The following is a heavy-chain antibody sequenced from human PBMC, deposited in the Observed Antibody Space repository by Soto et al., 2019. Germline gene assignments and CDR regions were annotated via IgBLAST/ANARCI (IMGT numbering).Heavy chain of an antibody. Sequence: EVQLLESGGGLVQPGGSLRLSCAASGFTFSSYAMSWVRQAPGKGLEWVSAISGSGGSTYYADSVKGRFTIARDNTKNTLYLQMKSLRAEDTAVYYCAKDSALIAASPWYYYYGMDVWGQGTTVTVSS. CDR1: GFTFSSYA. J-gene: IGHJ6*02. V-gene: IGHV3-23*01. CDR3: AKDSALIAASPWYYYYGMDV. CDR2: ISGSGGST. D-gene: IGHD6-6*01.